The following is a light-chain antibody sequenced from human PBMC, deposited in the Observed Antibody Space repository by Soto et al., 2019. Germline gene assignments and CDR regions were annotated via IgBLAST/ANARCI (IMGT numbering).Light chain of an antibody. Sequence: DIVMTQSPDSLAVSLGERATINCKSSQTVLYSSNNKNYLAWFKQKPGQPPKVLIYWASTRESGVPDRFSGSGSATDFTLTISSLQAEDVAVYYCQQYYSTPWTFGQGTKVEIK. J-gene: IGKJ1*01. CDR1: QTVLYSSNNKNY. CDR2: WAS. CDR3: QQYYSTPWT. V-gene: IGKV4-1*01.